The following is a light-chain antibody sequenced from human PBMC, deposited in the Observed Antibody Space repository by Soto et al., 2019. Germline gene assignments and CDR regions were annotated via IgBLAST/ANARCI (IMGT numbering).Light chain of an antibody. V-gene: IGKV3-20*01. CDR1: QSVSSSY. CDR3: QQYGDSPVT. CDR2: DAS. J-gene: IGKJ1*01. Sequence: EIVLTQSPGTLSLSPGERATLSCRASQSVSSSYLAWYQQKPGQAPRLLISDASDRATGIPDRFSGSGSGTDFTLTISRLVPEDFAVYYCQQYGDSPVTVGQGTKVDIK.